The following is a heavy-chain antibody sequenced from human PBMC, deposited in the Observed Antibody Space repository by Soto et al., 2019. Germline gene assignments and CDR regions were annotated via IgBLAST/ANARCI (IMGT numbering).Heavy chain of an antibody. J-gene: IGHJ6*02. D-gene: IGHD6-13*01. CDR1: GDSVSSNSAA. CDR3: AREYSSSWYYYYGMDV. V-gene: IGHV6-1*01. Sequence: SQTLSLTCAISGDSVSSNSAALNWIRQSPSRGLEWLGRTYYRSKWYNDYAVSVKSRITINPDTSKNQFSLQLNSVTPEDTAVYYCAREYSSSWYYYYGMDVWGQGTTVTVSS. CDR2: TYYRSKWYN.